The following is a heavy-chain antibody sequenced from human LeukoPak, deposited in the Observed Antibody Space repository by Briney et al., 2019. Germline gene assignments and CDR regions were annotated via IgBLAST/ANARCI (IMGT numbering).Heavy chain of an antibody. CDR2: IYPGDSDT. CDR1: GYSFTSYW. V-gene: IGHV5-51*01. CDR3: ARLVPATASDY. D-gene: IGHD2-2*01. Sequence: GESLQISCKGSGYSFTSYWIGWVRQLPGKGLEWMGIIYPGDSDTRYSPSLQGQVTISADKSISTAYLQWSSLKASDTAMYYCARLVPATASDYWGQGTLVTVSS. J-gene: IGHJ4*02.